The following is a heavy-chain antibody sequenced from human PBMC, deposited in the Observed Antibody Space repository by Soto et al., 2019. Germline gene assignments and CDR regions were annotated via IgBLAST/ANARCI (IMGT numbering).Heavy chain of an antibody. J-gene: IGHJ4*02. Sequence: SETLSLTCSLYSGSLSGYYWSWIRQPPWKGLEWIGEISPSGTTNYSPSLKSRVSISVDTSKNQFSLNLNYVRAGETAVYYCARAPKVSGSAQTRCGFWGQGSLVSVAS. CDR3: ARAPKVSGSAQTRCGF. CDR1: SGSLSGYY. CDR2: ISPSGTT. V-gene: IGHV4-34*01. D-gene: IGHD6-6*01.